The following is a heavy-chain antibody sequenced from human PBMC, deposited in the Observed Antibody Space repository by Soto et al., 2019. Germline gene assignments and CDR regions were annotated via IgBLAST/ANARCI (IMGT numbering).Heavy chain of an antibody. CDR3: ARDRVGVVVPAASEDRPAPQKNNWFDP. CDR1: GGTISSYT. J-gene: IGHJ5*02. V-gene: IGHV1-69*04. CDR2: IIPILGMA. D-gene: IGHD2-2*01. Sequence: GASVKVSCEASGGTISSYTISWVRQAPGQGLEWMGRIIPILGMANYAQKFQGRVTITADKSTSTAYMELSSLRSEDTAVYYCARDRVGVVVPAASEDRPAPQKNNWFDPWGQGTLVTVSS.